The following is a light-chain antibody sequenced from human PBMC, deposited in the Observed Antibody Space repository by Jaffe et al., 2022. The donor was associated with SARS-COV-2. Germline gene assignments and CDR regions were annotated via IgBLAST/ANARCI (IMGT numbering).Light chain of an antibody. V-gene: IGKV3-15*01. J-gene: IGKJ1*01. CDR3: QQYNNWPLT. Sequence: IVMTQSPATLSVSPGERATLSCRASQGISNKLAWYQQKPGQAPRLLIYDASTRASGIPARFSGGGSGTEFTLTISSLQSDDFAVYCCQQYNNWPLTFGQGTKVEVK. CDR1: QGISNK. CDR2: DAS.